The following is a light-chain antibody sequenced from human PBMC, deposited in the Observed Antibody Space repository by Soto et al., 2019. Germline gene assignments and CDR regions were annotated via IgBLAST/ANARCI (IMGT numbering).Light chain of an antibody. V-gene: IGKV1-5*01. Sequence: DIEITQSPSNLSAYVGDRVTITCRASQSISSWLAWYQQKTGKAPKLLIYDASSLESGVPSRFRGSGSWTEFTLTISSLQPDDVATDYCQQYQSYPWTFGQGTKVDIK. CDR2: DAS. CDR3: QQYQSYPWT. CDR1: QSISSW. J-gene: IGKJ1*01.